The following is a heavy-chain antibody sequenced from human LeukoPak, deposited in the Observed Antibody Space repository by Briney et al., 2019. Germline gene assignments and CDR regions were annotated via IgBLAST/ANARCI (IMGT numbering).Heavy chain of an antibody. CDR1: GFTFSSYA. CDR2: ISGSGGST. Sequence: SGGSLRLSCAASGFTFSSYAMSWVRQAPGKGLEWVSAISGSGGSTYYADSVKGRFTISRDNSKNTLYLQMNNLRAEDTAVYYCAKDVDSSGYVGSEFDYWGQGTLVTVSS. V-gene: IGHV3-23*01. J-gene: IGHJ4*02. CDR3: AKDVDSSGYVGSEFDY. D-gene: IGHD3-22*01.